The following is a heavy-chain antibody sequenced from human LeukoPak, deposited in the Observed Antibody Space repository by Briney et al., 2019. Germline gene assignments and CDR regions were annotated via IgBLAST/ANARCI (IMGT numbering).Heavy chain of an antibody. CDR3: ARLLLNTFDY. CDR2: IYSGGST. J-gene: IGHJ4*02. V-gene: IGHV3-53*01. CDR1: GFTFRSYA. Sequence: EPGGSLRLSCAASGFTFRSYAMSWVRQAPGKGLEWVSVIYSGGSTYYADSVKGRFTISRDNSKNTLYLQMNSLRAEDTAVYYCARLLLNTFDYWGQGTLVTVSS. D-gene: IGHD3-10*01.